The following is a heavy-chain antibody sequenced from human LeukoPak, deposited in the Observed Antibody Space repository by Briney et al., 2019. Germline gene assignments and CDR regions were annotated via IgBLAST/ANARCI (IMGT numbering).Heavy chain of an antibody. Sequence: EGSVKVSCKASGYSLTSYFMHGVRQAPGQGLEWVGVINPSGDGTSYTQKFQGRVTMTRDMSTSTVFMELTSLRSEDTAVYFCAREPPATGYYDYWGQGTLVTVSS. CDR1: GYSLTSYF. CDR2: INPSGDGT. CDR3: AREPPATGYYDY. V-gene: IGHV1-46*01. J-gene: IGHJ4*02. D-gene: IGHD3-9*01.